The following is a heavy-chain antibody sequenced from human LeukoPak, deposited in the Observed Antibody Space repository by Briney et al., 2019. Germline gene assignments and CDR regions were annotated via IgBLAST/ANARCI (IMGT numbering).Heavy chain of an antibody. D-gene: IGHD2-2*01. CDR2: IYYSGST. J-gene: IGHJ4*02. V-gene: IGHV4-30-4*01. CDR1: GGSISSGDYY. Sequence: SQTLSLTCTVSGGSISSGDYYWSWIRQPPGKGLEWIGYIYYSGSTYYSPSLKSRVTISVDTSKNQFSLKLSSVTAADTAVYYCARVSSELAAMPSYYFDYWGQGTLVTVSS. CDR3: ARVSSELAAMPSYYFDY.